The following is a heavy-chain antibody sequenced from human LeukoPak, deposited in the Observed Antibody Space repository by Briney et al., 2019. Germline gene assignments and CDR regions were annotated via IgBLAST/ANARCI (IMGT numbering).Heavy chain of an antibody. CDR3: ARDKRPGSDNDAFDI. D-gene: IGHD2-15*01. Sequence: SETLSLTCTVSGGSISSGSYYWSWIRQPAGKGLEWIGRIYTSGSTNYNPSLKSRVTISVDTSKNQFSLKLSPVTATDTAVYYCARDKRPGSDNDAFDIWGQGTMVTVSS. J-gene: IGHJ3*02. CDR1: GGSISSGSYY. V-gene: IGHV4-61*02. CDR2: IYTSGST.